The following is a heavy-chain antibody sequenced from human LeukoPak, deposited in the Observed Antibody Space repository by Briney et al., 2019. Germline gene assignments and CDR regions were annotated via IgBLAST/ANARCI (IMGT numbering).Heavy chain of an antibody. CDR1: GFTFSNAW. CDR3: TTGLWFGELQGFDY. Sequence: NPGGSLRLSCAASGFTFSNAWMSWVRQAPGKGLEWVGRIKSKTDGGTTDYAAPVKGRFTISRDDSKNTLYLQMNSLRTEDTAVYYCTTGLWFGELQGFDYWGQGTLVTVSS. CDR2: IKSKTDGGTT. V-gene: IGHV3-15*01. J-gene: IGHJ4*02. D-gene: IGHD3-10*01.